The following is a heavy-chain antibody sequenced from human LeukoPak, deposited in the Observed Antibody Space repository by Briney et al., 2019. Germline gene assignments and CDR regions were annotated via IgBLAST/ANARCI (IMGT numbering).Heavy chain of an antibody. CDR3: ARDRSGDCSSTSCYQQGPHYYYYGMDV. V-gene: IGHV4-4*02. J-gene: IGHJ6*02. D-gene: IGHD2-2*01. CDR2: IYYSGST. CDR1: GGSISSSNW. Sequence: ASETLSLTCAVSGGSISSSNWWSWVRQPPGKGLEWIGYIYYSGSTNYNPSLKSRVTISVDTSKNQFSLKLSSVTAADTAVYYCARDRSGDCSSTSCYQQGPHYYYYGMDVWGQGTTVTVSS.